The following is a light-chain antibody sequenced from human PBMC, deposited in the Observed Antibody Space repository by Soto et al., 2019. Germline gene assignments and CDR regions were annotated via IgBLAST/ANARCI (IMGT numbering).Light chain of an antibody. CDR1: QGIRND. V-gene: IGKV1-17*01. CDR3: QQHSTYQLT. CDR2: AAS. J-gene: IGKJ1*01. Sequence: DIQMTQFPSSLSASVGDRVTITCRASQGIRNDLGWYQQKPGKAPKRLIYAASSLQSGVPSRFSGSGSGTEFTLAISPLQPEDSATFYCQQHSTYQLTFGQGTKVEIK.